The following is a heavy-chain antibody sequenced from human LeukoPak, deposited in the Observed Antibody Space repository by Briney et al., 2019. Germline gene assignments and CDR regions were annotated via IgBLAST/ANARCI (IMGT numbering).Heavy chain of an antibody. D-gene: IGHD1-26*01. J-gene: IGHJ4*02. Sequence: SPTLSLTCTVSGGSISSGSYYWSWIRQPAGKGLEWIGRIYTSGSTNYNPSLKSRVTISVDTSKNQFSLKLSSVTAADTAVYYCARGTYATPNDYWGQGTLVTVSS. CDR1: GGSISSGSYY. CDR2: IYTSGST. V-gene: IGHV4-61*02. CDR3: ARGTYATPNDY.